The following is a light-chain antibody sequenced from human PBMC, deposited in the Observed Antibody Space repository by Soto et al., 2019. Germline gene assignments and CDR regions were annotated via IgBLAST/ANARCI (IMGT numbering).Light chain of an antibody. Sequence: DIQMTQSPSSLSAPVGDRVSISYRASQDIDKWLAWFQQKPGKAPKLLISAASTLQNGVSSRFSGSGSGTDFTLTIQSLQPDDIGTYYCQQASSFPHTFGQGTKLEIK. V-gene: IGKV1-12*01. J-gene: IGKJ2*01. CDR1: QDIDKW. CDR2: AAS. CDR3: QQASSFPHT.